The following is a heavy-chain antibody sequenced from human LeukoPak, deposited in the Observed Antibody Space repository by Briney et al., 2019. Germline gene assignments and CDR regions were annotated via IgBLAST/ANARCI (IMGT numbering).Heavy chain of an antibody. D-gene: IGHD1-26*01. J-gene: IGHJ4*02. CDR1: GFTFDDYA. CDR2: IIWNSDSI. Sequence: HAGRSLRLSCAASGFTFDDYAMHWVRQAPGKGLEWVSGIIWNSDSIGYADSVKGRFTISRDNAKNSLYLQMNSLRAEDTALYYCAKDIPVGATPYYFDYWGQGTLVTVSS. V-gene: IGHV3-9*01. CDR3: AKDIPVGATPYYFDY.